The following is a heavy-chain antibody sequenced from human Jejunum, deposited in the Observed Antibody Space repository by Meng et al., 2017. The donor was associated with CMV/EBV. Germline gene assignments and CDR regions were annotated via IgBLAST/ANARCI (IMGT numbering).Heavy chain of an antibody. V-gene: IGHV3-23*01. J-gene: IGHJ4*02. CDR2: ISGDTT. CDR1: GFTFSKYA. CDR3: VKNSFGVIVSPDS. Sequence: ASGFTFSKYAMSWVRQAPGKGLEWVSAISGDTTYYADSVKGRFTISRDNSKNTVSLQMNNLRAGDTALYYCVKNSFGVIVSPDSWGPGTLVTAPQ. D-gene: IGHD3-3*01.